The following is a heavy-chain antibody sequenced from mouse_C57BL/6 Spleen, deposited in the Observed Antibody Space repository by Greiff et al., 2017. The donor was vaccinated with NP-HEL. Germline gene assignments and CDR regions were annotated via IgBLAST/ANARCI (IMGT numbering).Heavy chain of an antibody. Sequence: EVQGVESGGGLVQPGGSMKLSCVASGFTFSNYWMNWVRQSPEKGLEWVAQIRLKSDNYATHYAESVKGRFTISRDDSKSSVYLQMNNLRAEDTGIYYCTNYYGSSDYWGQGTTLTVSS. CDR3: TNYYGSSDY. CDR1: GFTFSNYW. J-gene: IGHJ2*01. V-gene: IGHV6-3*01. CDR2: IRLKSDNYAT. D-gene: IGHD1-1*01.